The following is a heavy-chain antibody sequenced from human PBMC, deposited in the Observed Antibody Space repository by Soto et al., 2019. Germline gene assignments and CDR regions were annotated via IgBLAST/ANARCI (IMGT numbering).Heavy chain of an antibody. D-gene: IGHD3-10*01. CDR3: ARESSTVILPASDNLDI. Sequence: QVQLQESGPGLVKPSETLSLTCTVSGDSVSSGRNFWSWIRQPPGKGLEWIGHINYGGSTNSNPSLKSRVTISLDTSKNQFSLKVTSVTAADTAVYYCARESSTVILPASDNLDIWGQGTMVTVSS. CDR2: INYGGST. V-gene: IGHV4-61*01. J-gene: IGHJ3*02. CDR1: GDSVSSGRNF.